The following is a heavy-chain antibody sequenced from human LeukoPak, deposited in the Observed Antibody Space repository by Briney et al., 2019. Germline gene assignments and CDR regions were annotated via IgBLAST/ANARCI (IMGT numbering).Heavy chain of an antibody. J-gene: IGHJ4*02. D-gene: IGHD1-26*01. CDR3: ARSSSGSYWIDY. V-gene: IGHV3-21*01. CDR2: ISSSSSYI. Sequence: GGSLRLSCAASGFTFSSYSMNWVRQAPGKGLEWVSSISSSSSYIYYADSVKGRFTIPRDNAKNSLYLQMNSLRAEDTAVYYCARSSSGSYWIDYWGQGTLVTVSS. CDR1: GFTFSSYS.